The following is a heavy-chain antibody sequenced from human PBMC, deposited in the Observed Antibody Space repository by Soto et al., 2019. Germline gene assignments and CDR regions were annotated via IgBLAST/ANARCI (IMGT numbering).Heavy chain of an antibody. J-gene: IGHJ6*02. Sequence: ASVKVSCKASGGTFSSYAISWVRQAPGQGLEWMGGIIPIFGTANYAQKFQGRVTITADKSTSTAYMELSSLRSEDTAVYYCASPVNVVPAARYYYYGMDVWGQGTTVTVSS. CDR2: IIPIFGTA. V-gene: IGHV1-69*06. D-gene: IGHD2-2*01. CDR3: ASPVNVVPAARYYYYGMDV. CDR1: GGTFSSYA.